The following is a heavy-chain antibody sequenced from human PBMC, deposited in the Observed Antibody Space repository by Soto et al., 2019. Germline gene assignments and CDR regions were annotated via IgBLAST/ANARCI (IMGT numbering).Heavy chain of an antibody. V-gene: IGHV3-33*01. CDR3: ARAGESGGSSGYDAY. CDR2: IWYDGSNK. CDR1: GFTFSSYG. Sequence: QVQLVESGGGVVQPGRSLRLSCAASGFTFSSYGMLWVRQAPGKGLEWVAVIWYDGSNKYYADSVKGRFTISRDNSKNTLYLKMNSLRAVDTAVYYCARAGESGGSSGYDAYWGQGTLVTVSS. D-gene: IGHD3-22*01. J-gene: IGHJ4*02.